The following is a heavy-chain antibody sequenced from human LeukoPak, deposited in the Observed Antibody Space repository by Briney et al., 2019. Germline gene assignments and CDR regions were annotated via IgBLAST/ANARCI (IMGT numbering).Heavy chain of an antibody. CDR1: GFTFSSYA. J-gene: IGHJ4*02. CDR2: ISNGAGST. CDR3: AKGTSTWTRASFDC. D-gene: IGHD1-1*01. Sequence: GGSLRLSCEVSGFTFSSYAMSWVRQAPGKGLVWVSGISNGAGSTSYADSVKGRFTISRDNSKNTLYLQMNTLRTEDTAVYYCAKGTSTWTRASFDCWGQGTLVTVSS. V-gene: IGHV3-23*01.